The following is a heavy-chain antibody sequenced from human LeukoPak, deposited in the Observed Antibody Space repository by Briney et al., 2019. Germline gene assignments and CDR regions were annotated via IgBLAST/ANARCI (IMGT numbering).Heavy chain of an antibody. CDR2: IIPFFGKA. J-gene: IGHJ4*02. CDR1: GGTFSSYA. V-gene: IGHV1-69*13. Sequence: SVNVSCQASGGTFSSYAIRWVRPPPGQGLEWMGGIIPFFGKANYAQKFQGRVTITADESTTTAYMESSSLRYEHTAVYYFARPSYYYDRSGSALDYWGQGTLVTVSS. CDR3: ARPSYYYDRSGSALDY. D-gene: IGHD3-22*01.